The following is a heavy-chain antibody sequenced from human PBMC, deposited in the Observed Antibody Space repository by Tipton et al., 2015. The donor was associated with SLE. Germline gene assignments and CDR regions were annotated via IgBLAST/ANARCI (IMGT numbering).Heavy chain of an antibody. V-gene: IGHV4-59*01. CDR2: IFYSGDT. Sequence: LRLSCTVSGGSISWYYWSWIRQPPGKGLEWIGYIFYSGDTNYSPSLKSRVTMSIDTPRNQFSLKLSTVTAADTAVYYCARESVDWYFGLWGRGTLVTVSS. J-gene: IGHJ2*01. D-gene: IGHD2-15*01. CDR1: GGSISWYY. CDR3: ARESVDWYFGL.